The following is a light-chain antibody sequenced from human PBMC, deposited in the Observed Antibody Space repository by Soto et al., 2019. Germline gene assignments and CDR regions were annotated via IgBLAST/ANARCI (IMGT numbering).Light chain of an antibody. V-gene: IGKV3-20*01. CDR3: PQYGSSPRT. Sequence: IVMTQSPATLSVSPGERGTLSCRSSQSVSNNLAWYQQKPGQAPRLLIYGASNRATGIPDRFSGSGSGTDFTLTISRLEAEDFAVYYCPQYGSSPRTFGQGTKVDIK. CDR1: QSVSNN. CDR2: GAS. J-gene: IGKJ1*01.